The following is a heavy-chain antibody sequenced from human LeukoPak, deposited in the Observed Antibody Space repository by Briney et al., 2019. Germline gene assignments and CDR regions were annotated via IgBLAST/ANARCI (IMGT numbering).Heavy chain of an antibody. CDR1: GFIFNSYG. J-gene: IGHJ4*02. CDR2: ISNDGSSE. D-gene: IGHD3-10*01. CDR3: ARDYYYGSGNYYNHALDY. V-gene: IGHV3-30*19. Sequence: GGSLRLSCAASGFIFNSYGIHWVRQAPGKGLEWVALISNDGSSEYYADSLKGRFTISRDNSKNTLYLQINSLRPEDTAVYYCARDYYYGSGNYYNHALDYWGQGTLLTVSS.